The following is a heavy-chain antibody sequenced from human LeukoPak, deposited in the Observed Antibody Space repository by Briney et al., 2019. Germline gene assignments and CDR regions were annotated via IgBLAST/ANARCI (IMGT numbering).Heavy chain of an antibody. CDR2: IHTSGST. CDR1: GDSISNYY. V-gene: IGHV4-4*09. CDR3: ARGYYDTSAYSNPFDF. D-gene: IGHD3-22*01. J-gene: IGHJ4*02. Sequence: SETLSLTCTVSGDSISNYYWSWIRQTPGKGLEWIGYIHTSGSTYYNPSLKSRVTISVDMSKNQFSLKLSSVTAADTAVYYCARGYYDTSAYSNPFDFWGQGTLVTVSS.